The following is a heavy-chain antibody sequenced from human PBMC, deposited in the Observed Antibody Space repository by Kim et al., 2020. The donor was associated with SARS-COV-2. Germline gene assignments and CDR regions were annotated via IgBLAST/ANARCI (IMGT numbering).Heavy chain of an antibody. CDR2: IYYSGST. V-gene: IGHV4-39*01. D-gene: IGHD4-17*01. J-gene: IGHJ4*02. CDR3: ARRGPHDYGDYALDY. CDR1: GGSISSSSYY. Sequence: SETLSLTCTVSGGSISSSSYYWGWIRQPPGKGLEWIGSIYYSGSTYYNPSLKSRVTISVDTSKNQFSLKLSSVTAADTAVYYCARRGPHDYGDYALDYWGQGTLVTVSS.